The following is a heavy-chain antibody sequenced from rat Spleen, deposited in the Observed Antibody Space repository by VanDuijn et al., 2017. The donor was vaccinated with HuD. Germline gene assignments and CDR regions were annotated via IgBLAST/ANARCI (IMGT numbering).Heavy chain of an antibody. V-gene: IGHV5-29*01. CDR1: GFILCDYY. Sequence: EVQLVESDGGLVQPGRSLKLSCAVSGFILCDYYMAWVRRAPTKGLEWVATISYDGSSIYYRDTVKGRFTISRDNAKSTLYLQMDSLRSEDTATYYCARPFGYNGYWYFDFWGPGTMVTVSS. CDR2: ISYDGSSI. J-gene: IGHJ1*01. CDR3: ARPFGYNGYWYFDF. D-gene: IGHD1-9*01.